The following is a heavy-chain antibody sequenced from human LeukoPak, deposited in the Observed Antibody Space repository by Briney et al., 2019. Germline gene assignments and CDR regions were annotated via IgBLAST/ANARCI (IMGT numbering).Heavy chain of an antibody. CDR3: ARDGSLPDY. V-gene: IGHV3-74*01. CDR1: GFSISSYW. CDR2: ISPDGSTT. Sequence: GGSLRLSCAASGFSISSYWMHWVRQVPGKGLVWVSRISPDGSTTGYADSVKGRFTASRDNAKNTLYLQMNSLRAEDTAVYYCARDGSLPDYWGQGTLVTVSS. J-gene: IGHJ4*02.